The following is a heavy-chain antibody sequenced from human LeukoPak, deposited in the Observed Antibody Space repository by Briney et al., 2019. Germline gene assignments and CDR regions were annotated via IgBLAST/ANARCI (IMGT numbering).Heavy chain of an antibody. J-gene: IGHJ3*02. CDR1: GYTFTSYS. V-gene: IGHV1-18*01. CDR3: VSGIYSYDSSGYLDAFDI. Sequence: ASVKVSCKASGYTFTSYSITWVRQAPGQGLEWMGWISAYNGNTKYAQKLQGRVTMTTDTSTSTAYMELRSLRSDDTAVYYCVSGIYSYDSSGYLDAFDIWGQGTMVTVSS. CDR2: ISAYNGNT. D-gene: IGHD3-22*01.